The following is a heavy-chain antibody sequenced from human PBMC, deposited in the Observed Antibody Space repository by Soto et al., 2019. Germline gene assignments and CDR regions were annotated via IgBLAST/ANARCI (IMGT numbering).Heavy chain of an antibody. D-gene: IGHD3-3*01. Sequence: GGSLRLSCAASGFTFSSYAMSWVRQAPGKGLEWVSCIGRTSTDTYYADSLKGRFTISRDNAKNSVYLQMNSLRAADTAVYYCAKEYYDFWSGYGSGDYYGMDVWGQGTTVTVSS. J-gene: IGHJ6*02. CDR1: GFTFSSYA. CDR3: AKEYYDFWSGYGSGDYYGMDV. CDR2: IGRTSTDT. V-gene: IGHV3-48*01.